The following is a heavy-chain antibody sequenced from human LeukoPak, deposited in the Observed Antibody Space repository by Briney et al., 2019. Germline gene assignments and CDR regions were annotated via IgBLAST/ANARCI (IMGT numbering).Heavy chain of an antibody. V-gene: IGHV1-3*01. Sequence: ASVKVSCKASGYTFTSYAMHWVRQAPGQRLEWMGWINAGNGNTKYSQNFQGRVTITRDTSASTAYMELRSLRSEDTAVYYCASSREGRVDSETRLVDYWGQGTLVTVSS. CDR3: ASSREGRVDSETRLVDY. CDR2: INAGNGNT. D-gene: IGHD1-7*01. J-gene: IGHJ4*02. CDR1: GYTFTSYA.